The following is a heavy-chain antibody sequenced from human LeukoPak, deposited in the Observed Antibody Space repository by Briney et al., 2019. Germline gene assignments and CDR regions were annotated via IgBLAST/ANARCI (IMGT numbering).Heavy chain of an antibody. D-gene: IGHD3-22*01. CDR2: IYHSGST. J-gene: IGHJ4*02. CDR3: ARERENYYDSSGFDY. V-gene: IGHV4-4*02. CDR1: GGSISSSNW. Sequence: PSETLSLTCAVSGGSISSSNWWSWVRQPPGKGLEWIGEIYHSGSTNYNPSLKSRVTISVDTSKNQFSLKLSSVTAADTAVYYCARERENYYDSSGFDYWGQGTLVTVSS.